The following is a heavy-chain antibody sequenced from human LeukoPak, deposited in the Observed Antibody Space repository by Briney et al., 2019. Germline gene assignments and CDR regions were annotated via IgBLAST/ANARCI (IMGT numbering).Heavy chain of an antibody. J-gene: IGHJ1*01. CDR2: ISSSSSTI. V-gene: IGHV3-48*02. Sequence: GGSLRLSCAASGFTFSSYSMNWVRQAPGKGLEWVSYISSSSSTIYYADSVKGRFTISRDNAKNSLYLQMNSLRDEDTAVYSCARAAPYSSSFKYFQHWGQGTLVTVSS. CDR3: ARAAPYSSSFKYFQH. D-gene: IGHD6-13*01. CDR1: GFTFSSYS.